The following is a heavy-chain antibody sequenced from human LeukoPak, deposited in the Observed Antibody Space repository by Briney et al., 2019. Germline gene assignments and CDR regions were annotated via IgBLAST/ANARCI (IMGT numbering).Heavy chain of an antibody. CDR2: INPNSGGT. Sequence: ASVKVSCKASGYTFTGYYMHWVRQAPGQGLEWMGWINPNSGGTNYAQKFQGRVTMTRNTSISTAYMELSSLRSEDTAVYYCARAQGGFGELSYYFDYWGQGTLVTVSS. J-gene: IGHJ4*02. D-gene: IGHD3-10*01. CDR1: GYTFTGYY. V-gene: IGHV1-2*02. CDR3: ARAQGGFGELSYYFDY.